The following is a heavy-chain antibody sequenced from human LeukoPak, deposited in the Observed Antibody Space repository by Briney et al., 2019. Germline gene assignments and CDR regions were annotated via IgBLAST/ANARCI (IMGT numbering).Heavy chain of an antibody. V-gene: IGHV4-39*07. CDR1: AGSISRSTYS. CDR2: IYYSGST. CDR3: ASLQSGSYSLDY. J-gene: IGHJ4*02. Sequence: SETLSLTCTVSAGSISRSTYSWGWIRQPPGKGLEWIGSIYYSGSTNYNPSLKSRVTISVDTSKNQFSLKLSSVTAAGTAVYYCASLQSGSYSLDYWGQGTLVTVSS. D-gene: IGHD1-26*01.